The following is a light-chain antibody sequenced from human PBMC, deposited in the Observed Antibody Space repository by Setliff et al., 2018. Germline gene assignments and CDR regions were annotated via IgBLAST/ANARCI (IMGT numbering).Light chain of an antibody. V-gene: IGLV1-40*01. CDR3: QTFGAALGGSAV. CDR2: ENT. Sequence: QSVLTQPPSVSGAPGQSVTVSCTGTSSNIGAGYLVHWYQQLPGTAPKLLIYENTNRPSGVPDRFSGSRSDTSASLAITGLQAEDEAVYYCQTFGAALGGSAVFGGGTKATVL. CDR1: SSNIGAGYL. J-gene: IGLJ3*02.